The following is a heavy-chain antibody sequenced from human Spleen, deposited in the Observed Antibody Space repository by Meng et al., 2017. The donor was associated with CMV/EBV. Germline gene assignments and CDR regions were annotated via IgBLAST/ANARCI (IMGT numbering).Heavy chain of an antibody. CDR3: ARGSVFGVPNDWFDP. D-gene: IGHD3-3*01. CDR2: IYYSGTT. J-gene: IGHJ5*02. CDR1: GGSISTTAYY. Sequence: SETLSLTCTVSGGSISTTAYYWGWIRQPPGKGLEWIGSIYYSGTTYYNTSPRSRVTISVDTPKNQFSLKVTSLTAADTAAYYCARGSVFGVPNDWFDPWGQGTLVTVSS. V-gene: IGHV4-39*07.